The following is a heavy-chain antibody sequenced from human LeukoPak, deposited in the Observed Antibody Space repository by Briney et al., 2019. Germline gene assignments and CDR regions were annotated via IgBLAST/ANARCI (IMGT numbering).Heavy chain of an antibody. CDR3: ARVGGGNSMARAFDI. V-gene: IGHV3-64*01. J-gene: IGHJ3*02. CDR2: ISSNGGST. Sequence: GGSLRLSCAASGFTFSSYAMHWVRQAPGKGLEYVSAISSNGGSTYYANSVKGRFTISRHNSKNTLYLQMGCLRAQDMAVYYCARVGGGNSMARAFDIWGQGTMVTVSS. CDR1: GFTFSSYA. D-gene: IGHD4-23*01.